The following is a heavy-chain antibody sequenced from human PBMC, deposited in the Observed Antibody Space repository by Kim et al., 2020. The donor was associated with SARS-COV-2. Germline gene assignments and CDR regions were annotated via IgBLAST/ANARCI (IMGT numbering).Heavy chain of an antibody. V-gene: IGHV3-7*01. CDR1: GFTFSLYW. J-gene: IGHJ6*03. D-gene: IGHD1-7*01. CDR2: IKPDGSDK. CDR3: ARGRDFLELPHHYYHMDV. Sequence: GGSLRLSCAAYGFTFSLYWGTWFRQAPGKGLEWVANIKPDGSDKFYVDSVKGRFTLCRDNAKNSLYLQMNSLRAEDTAVYYCARGRDFLELPHHYYHMDVWGKETTVTVSS.